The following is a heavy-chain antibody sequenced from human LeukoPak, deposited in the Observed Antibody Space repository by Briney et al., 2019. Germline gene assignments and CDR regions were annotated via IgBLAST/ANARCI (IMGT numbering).Heavy chain of an antibody. D-gene: IGHD4-11*01. CDR1: GGSISSSNYY. CDR3: AREMTTITTRNFDD. J-gene: IGHJ4*02. V-gene: IGHV4-39*07. CDR2: IYYTGST. Sequence: PSETLSLTCSVSGGSISSSNYYWAWIRQPPGKGLDWIGSIYYTGSTYYNPSLKSRVTMSVDTSKNQFSLKLSSVTAADTAVYYCAREMTTITTRNFDDWGQGTLVTVSS.